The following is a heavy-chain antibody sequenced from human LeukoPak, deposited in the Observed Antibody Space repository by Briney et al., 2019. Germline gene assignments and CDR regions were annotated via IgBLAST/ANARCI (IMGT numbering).Heavy chain of an antibody. Sequence: PGGSLRLSCAASGFTFSSYSMNWVRQAPGKGLEWVSYISSSSSTIYYADSVKGRFTISRDNAKNSLYLQMNSLRAEDTAVYYCARSAVGGYSYYYYYYGMDVWGQGTTVTVSS. CDR1: GFTFSSYS. CDR2: ISSSSSTI. J-gene: IGHJ6*02. D-gene: IGHD5-18*01. CDR3: ARSAVGGYSYYYYYYGMDV. V-gene: IGHV3-48*04.